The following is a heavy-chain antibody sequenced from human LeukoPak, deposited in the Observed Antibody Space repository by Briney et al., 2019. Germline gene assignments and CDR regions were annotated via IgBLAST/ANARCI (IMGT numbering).Heavy chain of an antibody. V-gene: IGHV4-34*01. D-gene: IGHD6-19*01. Sequence: PSETLSLTCAVYGGSFSGYYWSRIRQPPGKGLEWIGEINHSGSTNYNPSLKSRVTISVDKSKNQFSLKLSSVTAADTAVYYCATYENSSGFWWGQGTLVTVSS. CDR2: INHSGST. CDR3: ATYENSSGFW. J-gene: IGHJ4*02. CDR1: GGSFSGYY.